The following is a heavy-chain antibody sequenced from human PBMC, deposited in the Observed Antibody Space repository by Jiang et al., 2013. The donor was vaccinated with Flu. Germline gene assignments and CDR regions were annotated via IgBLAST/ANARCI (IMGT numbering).Heavy chain of an antibody. Sequence: EVQLLESGGGLVKPGGSLRLSCAASGFTFSSYSMNWVRQAPGKGLEWVSSISSSSSYIYYADSVKGRFTISRDNAKNSLYLQMNSLRAEDTAVYYCARVGELEWLYYYYYYMDVWGKGTTVTVSS. V-gene: IGHV3-21*01. CDR3: ARVGELEWLYYYYYYMDV. CDR1: GFTFSSYS. D-gene: IGHD3-3*01. J-gene: IGHJ6*03. CDR2: ISSSSSYI.